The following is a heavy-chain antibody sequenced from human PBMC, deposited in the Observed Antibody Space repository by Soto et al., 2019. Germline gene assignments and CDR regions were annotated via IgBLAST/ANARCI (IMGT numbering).Heavy chain of an antibody. CDR1: GFTFSSYA. J-gene: IGHJ4*02. V-gene: IGHV3-23*01. CDR3: AKVGQITYYDILTGYREY. Sequence: GSLRLSCAASGFTFSSYAMSWVRQAPGKGLEWVSAISGSGGSTYYADSVKGRFTISRDNSKNTLYLQMNSLRAEDTAVYYCAKVGQITYYDILTGYREYWGQGTLVTVSS. D-gene: IGHD3-9*01. CDR2: ISGSGGST.